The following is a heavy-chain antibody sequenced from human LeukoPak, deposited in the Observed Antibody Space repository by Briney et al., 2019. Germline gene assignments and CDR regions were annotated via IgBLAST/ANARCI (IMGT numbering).Heavy chain of an antibody. CDR1: GYTFTSCY. V-gene: IGHV1-46*01. J-gene: IGHJ4*02. D-gene: IGHD3-22*01. CDR2: INPSGGST. CDR3: ARDLSIYYDSSGYTY. Sequence: ASVKVSCKASGYTFTSCYMHWVRQAPGQGLEWMGIINPSGGSTSYAQKFQGRVTMTRDTSTSTVYMELSSLRSEDTAVYYCARDLSIYYDSSGYTYWGQGTLVTVSS.